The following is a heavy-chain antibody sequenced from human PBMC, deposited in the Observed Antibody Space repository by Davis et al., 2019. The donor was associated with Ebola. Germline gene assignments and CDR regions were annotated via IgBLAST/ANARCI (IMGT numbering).Heavy chain of an antibody. V-gene: IGHV1-18*01. Sequence: ASVTVSCKASGYTFTSYGISWVRQAPGQGLEWMGWISAYNGNTNYAQKLQGRVTMTTDTSTSTAYMELRRLRSDDTAVYYCARQTTVTTFGFDPWGQGTLVTVSS. CDR2: ISAYNGNT. CDR3: ARQTTVTTFGFDP. D-gene: IGHD4-17*01. J-gene: IGHJ5*02. CDR1: GYTFTSYG.